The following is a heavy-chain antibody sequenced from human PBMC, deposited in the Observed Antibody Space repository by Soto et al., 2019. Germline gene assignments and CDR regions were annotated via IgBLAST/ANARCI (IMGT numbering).Heavy chain of an antibody. Sequence: ETLSLTCTVSGGSIISGHWSWILQPPGKGLEWVAKIPQEGSDGHYVDSVKGRFTISRDNAKNSVYLQMNSLRAEDTAVYYCARDQLILPAHDFFYGSDVWGQGAKVTVS. D-gene: IGHD2-21*02. CDR2: IPQEGSDG. J-gene: IGHJ6*02. CDR1: GGSIISGHW. CDR3: ARDQLILPAHDFFYGSDV. V-gene: IGHV3-7*03.